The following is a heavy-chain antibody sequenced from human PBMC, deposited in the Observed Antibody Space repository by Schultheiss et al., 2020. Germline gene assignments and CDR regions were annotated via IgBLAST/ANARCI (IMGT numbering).Heavy chain of an antibody. CDR3: ARDVIMTTVTSYYGMDV. D-gene: IGHD4-17*01. CDR2: IRSKANSYAT. CDR1: GFTFSNAW. V-gene: IGHV3-73*01. Sequence: GGSLGLSCAASGFTFSNAWMNWVRQAPGKGLEWVGRIRSKANSYATAYAASVKGRFTISRDDSKNTAYLQMNSLKTEDTAVYYCARDVIMTTVTSYYGMDVWGQGTTVTVS. J-gene: IGHJ6*02.